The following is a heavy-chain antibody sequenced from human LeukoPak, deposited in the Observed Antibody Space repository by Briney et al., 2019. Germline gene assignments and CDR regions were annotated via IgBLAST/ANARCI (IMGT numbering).Heavy chain of an antibody. CDR3: AREHNAAAAFDY. CDR2: IYYSGST. J-gene: IGHJ4*02. D-gene: IGHD6-13*01. CDR1: GGSISSYY. Sequence: SETLSLTCTVSGGSISSYYWSWIRQPPGKGLEWIGYIYYSGSTNYNPSLKSRVTISVDTSKNQFSLKLSSVTAADTAVYYCAREHNAAAAFDYWGQGTLVTVSS. V-gene: IGHV4-59*01.